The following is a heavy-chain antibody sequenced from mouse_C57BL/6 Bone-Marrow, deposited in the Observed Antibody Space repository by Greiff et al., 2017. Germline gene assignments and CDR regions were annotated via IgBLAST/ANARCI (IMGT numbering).Heavy chain of an antibody. V-gene: IGHV5-4*01. CDR3: ARDYYGSSYGAY. CDR2: LSDGGSYT. D-gene: IGHD1-1*01. J-gene: IGHJ3*01. CDR1: GFTFSSYA. Sequence: EVKLVESGGGLVKPGGSLKLSCAASGFTFSSYAMSWVRQTPEKRLEWVATLSDGGSYTYYPDNVKGRFTISRDNAKNNLYLQMSHLKSEDTAMYYCARDYYGSSYGAYWGQGTLVTVSA.